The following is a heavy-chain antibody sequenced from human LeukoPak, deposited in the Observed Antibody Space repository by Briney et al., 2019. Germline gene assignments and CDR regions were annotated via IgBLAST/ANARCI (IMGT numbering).Heavy chain of an antibody. J-gene: IGHJ4*02. D-gene: IGHD3-9*01. V-gene: IGHV3-9*01. CDR2: ISWNSGSI. Sequence: PGGSLRLSCAASGFTFDDYAMHWVRQAPGKGLEWVSGISWNSGSIGYADSVKGRFTISRDNAKNSLYLQMNSLRAEDTALYYCAKDLNDILTGPNYFDYWGQGTLVTVSS. CDR1: GFTFDDYA. CDR3: AKDLNDILTGPNYFDY.